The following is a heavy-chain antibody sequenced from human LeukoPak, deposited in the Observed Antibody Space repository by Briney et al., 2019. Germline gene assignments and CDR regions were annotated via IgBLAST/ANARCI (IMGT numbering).Heavy chain of an antibody. CDR3: ARGRGYGYGIDY. J-gene: IGHJ4*02. V-gene: IGHV4-31*03. CDR2: IYNIESA. D-gene: IGHD5-18*01. CDR1: GDSISSGDHY. Sequence: SETLSLTCSVSGDSISSGDHYWSWIRQHPGKGLEYIGYIYNIESAYYNPSLTGRVTISGDTSKNQYSLKLSSVSAADTAVYYCARGRGYGYGIDYRGQGTLVTVSS.